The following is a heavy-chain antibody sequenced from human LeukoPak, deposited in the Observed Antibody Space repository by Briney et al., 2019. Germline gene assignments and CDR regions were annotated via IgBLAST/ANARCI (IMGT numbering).Heavy chain of an antibody. V-gene: IGHV4-59*12. Sequence: PPEPLSLPRTAPGGSTSSYYWSWIRQPPPKGLEWIGYIYYSGSTNYNPSLKSRVTISVDTSKNQFSLKLSSVTAADTAVYYCARDLWEFDYWGQGTLVTVSS. D-gene: IGHD3-16*01. J-gene: IGHJ4*02. CDR1: GGSTSSYY. CDR2: IYYSGST. CDR3: ARDLWEFDY.